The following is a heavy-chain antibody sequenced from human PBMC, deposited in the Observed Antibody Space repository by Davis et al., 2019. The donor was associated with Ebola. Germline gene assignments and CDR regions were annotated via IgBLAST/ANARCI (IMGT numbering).Heavy chain of an antibody. CDR3: ARVRRNPYYYYGMDV. V-gene: IGHV3-21*01. CDR2: ISSTTSYI. J-gene: IGHJ6*02. Sequence: GESLKISCAASGSTFSSYGMNWVRQAPGKGLEWVSSISSTTSYIYYADSVKGRFTISRDNAKSSLYLQMNSLRAEDTAVYSCARVRRNPYYYYGMDVWGQGTTVTVSS. CDR1: GSTFSSYG.